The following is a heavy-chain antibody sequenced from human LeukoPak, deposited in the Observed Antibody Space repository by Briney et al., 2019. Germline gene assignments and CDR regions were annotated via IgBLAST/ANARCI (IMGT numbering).Heavy chain of an antibody. CDR2: ISYDGSNK. J-gene: IGHJ4*02. Sequence: PGGSLRLSCAASGFTFSSYAMHWVRQAPGKGLEWVAVISYDGSNKYYADSVKGRFTISRDNSKNTLYLQMNSLRAEDTAVYYCARVPDYYDSSYFDYWGQGTLVTVSS. CDR1: GFTFSSYA. CDR3: ARVPDYYDSSYFDY. D-gene: IGHD3-22*01. V-gene: IGHV3-30-3*01.